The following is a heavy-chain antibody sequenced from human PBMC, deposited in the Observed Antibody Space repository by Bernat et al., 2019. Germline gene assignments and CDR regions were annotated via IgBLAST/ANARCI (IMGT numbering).Heavy chain of an antibody. CDR3: AKDQEYSSSYDLPPSRLDY. Sequence: EVQLVESGGGLVQPGGSLRLSCAASGFTFSSYAMSWVRQAPGKGLEWVSAIIGSGGSTYYTDSVKGRFTISRDNSKNTLYLQMNSLRAEDTAVYYCAKDQEYSSSYDLPPSRLDYWGQGTLVTVSS. CDR2: IIGSGGST. V-gene: IGHV3-23*04. D-gene: IGHD6-6*01. CDR1: GFTFSSYA. J-gene: IGHJ4*02.